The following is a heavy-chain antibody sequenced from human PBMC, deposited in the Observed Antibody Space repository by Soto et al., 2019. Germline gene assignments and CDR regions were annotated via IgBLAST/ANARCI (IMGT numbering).Heavy chain of an antibody. Sequence: GGSLRLSCAASGFSFSNYAMNWVRQAPGKGLEWVSGINWNGGSTGYADSVRGRFTIYRDNAENTLYLQMNSLKAEDTAVYYCVRDRGYPDSFDVWGRGTLVTVSS. CDR1: GFSFSNYA. D-gene: IGHD3-10*01. V-gene: IGHV3-20*04. CDR3: VRDRGYPDSFDV. CDR2: INWNGGST. J-gene: IGHJ3*01.